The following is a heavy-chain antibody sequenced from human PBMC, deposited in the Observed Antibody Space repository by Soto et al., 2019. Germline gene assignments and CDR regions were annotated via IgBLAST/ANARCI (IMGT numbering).Heavy chain of an antibody. CDR2: IYPGDSDT. V-gene: IGHV5-51*01. CDR3: ARRRDYSYNIKTHGMDV. Sequence: PGESLKISCKGSGYSFTSYWIGWVRQMPGKGLEWMGIIYPGDSDTRYSPSFQGHVTISADKSISTAYLQWSSLKASDTAMYYCARRRDYSYNIKTHGMDVWGQGTTVTVSS. CDR1: GYSFTSYW. D-gene: IGHD4-4*01. J-gene: IGHJ6*02.